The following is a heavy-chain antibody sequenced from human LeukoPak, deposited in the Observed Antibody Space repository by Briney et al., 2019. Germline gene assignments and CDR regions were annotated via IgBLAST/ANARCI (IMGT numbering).Heavy chain of an antibody. J-gene: IGHJ4*02. Sequence: PGRSLRLSCAASGFTFSSYAMHWVRQAPGKGLEWVAVISYDGSNKYYADSVKGRFTISRDNSKNTLYLQMNSLRAEDTAVYYCARDTGYSSSWYGYFDYWGQGTLVTVSS. CDR1: GFTFSSYA. V-gene: IGHV3-30-3*01. D-gene: IGHD6-13*01. CDR3: ARDTGYSSSWYGYFDY. CDR2: ISYDGSNK.